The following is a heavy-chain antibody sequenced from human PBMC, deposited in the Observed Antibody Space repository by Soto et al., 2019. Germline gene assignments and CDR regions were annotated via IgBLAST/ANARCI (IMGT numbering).Heavy chain of an antibody. CDR1: GYTFTSYD. CDR3: AADLAPTDPYNWFEP. CDR2: MNPNSGNT. D-gene: IGHD1-1*01. V-gene: IGHV1-8*01. Sequence: GASVKVSCKASGYTFTSYDINWVRQATGQGLEWMGWMNPNSGNTGYAQKFQGRVTMTRNTSISTAYMELSSLRSEDTAVYYCAADLAPTDPYNWFEPWGQGTLVTVS. J-gene: IGHJ5*02.